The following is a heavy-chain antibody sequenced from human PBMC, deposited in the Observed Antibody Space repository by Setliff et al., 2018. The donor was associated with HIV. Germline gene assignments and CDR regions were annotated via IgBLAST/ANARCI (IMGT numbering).Heavy chain of an antibody. Sequence: ASVKVSCKASGYTFTSYAMHWVRQAPGQRLEWMGWINAGNGNTKYSQKFQGRVTITRDTSASTAYMELSSLRSEDTAVYYCARGLSIFGVATPGFYSFMDVWGKGTTVTVSS. CDR3: ARGLSIFGVATPGFYSFMDV. V-gene: IGHV1-3*01. D-gene: IGHD3-3*01. CDR2: INAGNGNT. J-gene: IGHJ6*03. CDR1: GYTFTSYA.